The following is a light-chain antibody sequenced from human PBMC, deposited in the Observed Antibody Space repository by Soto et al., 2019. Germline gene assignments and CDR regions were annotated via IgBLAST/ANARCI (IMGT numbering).Light chain of an antibody. J-gene: IGLJ1*01. CDR1: NSDFGNYDF. CDR3: SSYTSTSSFYV. Sequence: QSALTQPASVSGSPGQSITISCTGANSDFGNYDFVSWYRQHPGEAPKVLIFDVSNRPSGISNRFSGSKSGNMASLTIYGLQAEDEADYFCSSYTSTSSFYVFGTGTKVTVL. V-gene: IGLV2-14*03. CDR2: DVS.